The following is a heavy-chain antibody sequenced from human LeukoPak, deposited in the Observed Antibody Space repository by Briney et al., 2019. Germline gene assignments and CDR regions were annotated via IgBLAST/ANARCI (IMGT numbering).Heavy chain of an antibody. CDR2: IYYSGST. V-gene: IGHV4-59*01. CDR1: GGSISSYY. J-gene: IGHJ4*02. Sequence: SETLSLTCTVSGGSISSYYWSWIRQPPGKGLEWIGYIYYSGSTNYNPSLKSRVTISVDTSKNQFSLKLSSVTAADTAVYYCARGPGENGFDYWAREPWSPSPQ. CDR3: ARGPGENGFDY. D-gene: IGHD2-21*01.